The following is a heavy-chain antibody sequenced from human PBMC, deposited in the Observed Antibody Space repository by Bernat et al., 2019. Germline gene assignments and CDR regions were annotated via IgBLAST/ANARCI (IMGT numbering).Heavy chain of an antibody. V-gene: IGHV1-8*01. CDR2: MNPNSGNT. CDR3: ARGPILMWELPDYYGMDV. Sequence: QVQLVQSGAEVKKPGASVKVSCKASGYTFTSYDINWVRQATGQGLEWMGWMNPNSGNTGYAQKFQGRVTMTRNTSISTAYMELSSLRSEDTAVYYCARGPILMWELPDYYGMDVWGQGTTVTVSS. CDR1: GYTFTSYD. D-gene: IGHD1-26*01. J-gene: IGHJ6*02.